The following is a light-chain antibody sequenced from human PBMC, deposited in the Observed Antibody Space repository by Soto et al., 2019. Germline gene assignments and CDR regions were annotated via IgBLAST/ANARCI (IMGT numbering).Light chain of an antibody. CDR1: SSDVGGYKY. Sequence: QLVLTQPRSVSGSPGQSVTISCTGTSSDVGGYKYVSWYQQHPGKVPNLIIYDVSERPSGVPDRFSGSKSGNTASLSISGLQAEDEADYYCCSYAGSYTVLFGGGTKLTVL. J-gene: IGLJ2*01. CDR2: DVS. V-gene: IGLV2-11*01. CDR3: CSYAGSYTVL.